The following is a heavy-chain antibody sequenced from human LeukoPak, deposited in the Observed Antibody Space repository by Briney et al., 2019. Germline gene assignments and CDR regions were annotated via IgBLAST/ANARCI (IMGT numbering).Heavy chain of an antibody. J-gene: IGHJ6*03. CDR1: GFTFSSHA. V-gene: IGHV3-23*01. CDR2: VSGSGDNT. CDR3: ACTAYYYYYLDV. D-gene: IGHD5-18*01. Sequence: GGSLRLSCAASGFTFSSHAMSWVRQAPGEGLEWVSAVSGSGDNTYYADSVKGRFTISRDNSKNTLYLHMSSLRAEDTAVYYCACTAYYYYYLDVWGKRTTVTVSS.